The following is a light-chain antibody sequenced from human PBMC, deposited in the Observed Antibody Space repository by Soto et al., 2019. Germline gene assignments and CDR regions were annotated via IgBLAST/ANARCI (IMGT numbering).Light chain of an antibody. CDR3: ISYLRSSTYV. J-gene: IGLJ1*01. Sequence: QSALTQPASVSGSPGQSITISCTGTSSDIGRYNYVSWYQQYPGKAPKFMIYDVSNRPSGVSNRFSGSKSGTTASMTISGLQAEDEADYFCISYLRSSTYVLGSASKVTVL. CDR2: DVS. V-gene: IGLV2-14*01. CDR1: SSDIGRYNY.